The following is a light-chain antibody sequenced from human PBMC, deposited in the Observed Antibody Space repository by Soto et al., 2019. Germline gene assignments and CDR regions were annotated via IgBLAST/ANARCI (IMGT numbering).Light chain of an antibody. CDR2: EVT. V-gene: IGLV2-18*02. CDR3: SSYAGSAWV. J-gene: IGLJ3*02. Sequence: QSALTRAPSVSGSPGQSVTISCTGTSSDVGSYNRVSWYQQPPGTAPKLMIYEVTNRPSGVPDRFSGSKSGNTASLTISGIQAEDEGDYYCSSYAGSAWVFGGGTKLTVL. CDR1: SSDVGSYNR.